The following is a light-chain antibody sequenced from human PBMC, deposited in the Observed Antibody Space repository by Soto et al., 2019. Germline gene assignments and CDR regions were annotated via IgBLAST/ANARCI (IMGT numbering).Light chain of an antibody. CDR2: EGT. CDR1: SSDVVSYYL. V-gene: IGLV2-23*01. J-gene: IGLJ2*01. Sequence: QSALTQPASVSGSPGQSITISCTGASSDVVSYYLVPWYQQYPGKAPKLIIYEGTRRPSGVSDRFSGSNSGNTASLTISGLQAEDEADYYCCSYAGSATLDVVFGGGTKVTVL. CDR3: CSYAGSATLDVV.